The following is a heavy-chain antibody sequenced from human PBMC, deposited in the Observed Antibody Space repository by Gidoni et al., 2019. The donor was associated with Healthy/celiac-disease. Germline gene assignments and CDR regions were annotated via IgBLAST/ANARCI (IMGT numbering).Heavy chain of an antibody. CDR2: ISYDGSNK. D-gene: IGHD5-18*01. J-gene: IGHJ1*01. Sequence: QVQLVESGVGVVQPGRSLRLACAASGFTVSSYAMHWVRQAPGKGLEWVAVISYDGSNKYYADSVKGRFTISRDNSKNTLYLQMNSLRAEDTAVYYCARGIQLWLGAEYFQHWGQGTLVTVSS. V-gene: IGHV3-30-3*01. CDR3: ARGIQLWLGAEYFQH. CDR1: GFTVSSYA.